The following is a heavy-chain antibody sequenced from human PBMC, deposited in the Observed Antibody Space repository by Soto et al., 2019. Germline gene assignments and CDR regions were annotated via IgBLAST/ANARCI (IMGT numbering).Heavy chain of an antibody. V-gene: IGHV1-69*02. CDR2: IIPILGIA. CDR1: GGTFSSYT. CDR3: ARAAKMIA. Sequence: QVQLVQSGAEVKKPGSSVKVSCKASGGTFSSYTISWVRQAPGQGLEWMGRIIPILGIANYAQKFQGRVTITGDKSTSTAYMELSILRAEDTAVYYCARAAKMIAWGQGTLVTVSS. D-gene: IGHD3-22*01. J-gene: IGHJ5*02.